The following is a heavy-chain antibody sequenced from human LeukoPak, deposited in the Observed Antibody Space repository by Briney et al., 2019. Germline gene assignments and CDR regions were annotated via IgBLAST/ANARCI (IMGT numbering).Heavy chain of an antibody. V-gene: IGHV3-30*03. Sequence: GGSLRLSCAASGFTFSSYGMHWVRQAPGKGLEWVAFISYDGSNKYYADSVKGRFTISRDNSKNTLYLQMNSLRAEDTAVYYCARESITMIVTDYWGQGTLVTVSS. D-gene: IGHD3-22*01. CDR1: GFTFSSYG. CDR3: ARESITMIVTDY. J-gene: IGHJ4*02. CDR2: ISYDGSNK.